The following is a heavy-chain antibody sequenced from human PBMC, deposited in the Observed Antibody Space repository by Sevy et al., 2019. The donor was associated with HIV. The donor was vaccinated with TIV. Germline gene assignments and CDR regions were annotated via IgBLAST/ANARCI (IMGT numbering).Heavy chain of an antibody. Sequence: GGSLRLSCAASGFTFDDYAMHWVRQAPGKGLEWVSLISWDGGSTYYADSVKSRFTISRDNSKNSLYLQMNSLRAEDTAFYYCAKAGIAVAGPYYFDYWGQGTLVTVSS. CDR3: AKAGIAVAGPYYFDY. CDR2: ISWDGGST. V-gene: IGHV3-43D*03. CDR1: GFTFDDYA. D-gene: IGHD6-19*01. J-gene: IGHJ4*02.